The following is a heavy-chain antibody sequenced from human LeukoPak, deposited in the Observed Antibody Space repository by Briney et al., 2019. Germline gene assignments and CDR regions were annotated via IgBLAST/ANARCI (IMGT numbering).Heavy chain of an antibody. CDR2: TSGSGGST. Sequence: PGGSLRLSCAASGFTFSDYGMNWVRQAPGKGLEWVSGTSGSGGSTYYADSVKGRFTISRDNSKNALYLQMNSLRAEDTAVYYCAKPPAYYSSSWFYFEHWGQGTLVTVSS. J-gene: IGHJ4*02. CDR1: GFTFSDYG. V-gene: IGHV3-23*01. CDR3: AKPPAYYSSSWFYFEH. D-gene: IGHD6-13*01.